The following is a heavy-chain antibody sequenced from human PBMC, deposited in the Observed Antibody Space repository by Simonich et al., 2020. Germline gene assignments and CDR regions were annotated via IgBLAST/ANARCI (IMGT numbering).Heavy chain of an antibody. Sequence: QVQLVQSGAEVKKPGASVKVSCKASGYTFTGYYMNWVRQAPGQGLDWMGWINHNSGGTKYTQMCQGRVTMTRDTSISTAYMELSRLRSDDTAVYYCARDSYSSWYFDLWGRGTLVTVSS. CDR1: GYTFTGYY. J-gene: IGHJ2*01. CDR2: INHNSGGT. D-gene: IGHD6-13*01. CDR3: ARDSYSSWYFDL. V-gene: IGHV1-2*02.